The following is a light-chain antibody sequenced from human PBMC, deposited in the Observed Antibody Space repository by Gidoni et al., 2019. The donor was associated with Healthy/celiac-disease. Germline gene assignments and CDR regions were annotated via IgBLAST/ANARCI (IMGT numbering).Light chain of an antibody. CDR1: QSLNNRF. CDR2: YAS. J-gene: IGKJ4*01. V-gene: IGKV3D-20*01. Sequence: APLSCSASQSLNNRFLAWYQQKPGLAPRLLVYYASSRATGIPDRFSATGSGTDFTLTISRLEPEDFAVYYCQQYDSAPFGFGGGTRVDI. CDR3: QQYDSAPFG.